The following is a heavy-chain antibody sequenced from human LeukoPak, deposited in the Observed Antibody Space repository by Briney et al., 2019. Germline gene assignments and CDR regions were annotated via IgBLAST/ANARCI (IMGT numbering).Heavy chain of an antibody. D-gene: IGHD1-20*01. CDR3: ARAGLYNWNLFDY. J-gene: IGHJ4*02. Sequence: GGSLRLSCAASGFTFSSYEMNWVRQAPGKGLEWVSYISSSGSTIYYADSVKGRFTISRDNAKNSMYLQLNSLRADDTAVYYCARAGLYNWNLFDYWGQGTLVTVSS. CDR2: ISSSGSTI. V-gene: IGHV3-48*03. CDR1: GFTFSSYE.